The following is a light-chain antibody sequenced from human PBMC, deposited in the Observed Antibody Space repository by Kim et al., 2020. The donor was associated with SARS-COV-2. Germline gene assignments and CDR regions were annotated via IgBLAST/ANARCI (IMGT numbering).Light chain of an antibody. CDR1: SSDVGYYNY. CDR3: SSYAGSNSWV. CDR2: EVS. Sequence: GQSVTISCTGTSSDVGYYNYVSWYQQHPGKAPKLMIYEVSKRPSGVPDRFSGSKSGNTASLTVSGLQAEDEADYYCSSYAGSNSWVFGGGTKLTVL. V-gene: IGLV2-8*01. J-gene: IGLJ3*02.